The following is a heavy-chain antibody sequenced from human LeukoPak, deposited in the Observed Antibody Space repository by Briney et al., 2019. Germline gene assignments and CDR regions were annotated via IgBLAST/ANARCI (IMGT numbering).Heavy chain of an antibody. CDR2: ISSNGGST. D-gene: IGHD3-22*01. CDR3: VKSEWSPIYYDSSAYVY. V-gene: IGHV3-64D*06. CDR1: GFIFSSYA. Sequence: PGGSLRLSCSAPGFIFSSYAMPWVSQAPGKGLAYVSAISSNGGSTHYPDSVKGRFTISRDNSKNTLYLHVSSLRPEDTAVYYCVKSEWSPIYYDSSAYVYWGQGTLVTVSS. J-gene: IGHJ4*02.